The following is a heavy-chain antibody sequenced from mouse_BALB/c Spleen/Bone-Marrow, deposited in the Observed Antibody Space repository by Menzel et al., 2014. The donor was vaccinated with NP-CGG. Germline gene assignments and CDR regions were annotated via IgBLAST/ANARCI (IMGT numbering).Heavy chain of an antibody. CDR3: VRDYGYGAMDY. J-gene: IGHJ4*01. D-gene: IGHD1-2*01. CDR1: GFTFSSFG. CDR2: ISSGSSTI. V-gene: IGHV5-17*02. Sequence: EVKLVESGGGLVQPGGSRKLSCAASGFTFSSFGMHWARQAPEKGLEWVAYISSGSSTIYYADTVKGRFTISRDSPKNTLFLQMTSLRSEDTAMYYCVRDYGYGAMDYWGQGTSVTVSS.